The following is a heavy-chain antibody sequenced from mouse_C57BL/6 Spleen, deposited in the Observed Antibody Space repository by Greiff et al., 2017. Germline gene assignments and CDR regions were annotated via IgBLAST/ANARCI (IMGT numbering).Heavy chain of an antibody. J-gene: IGHJ2*01. V-gene: IGHV1-55*01. CDR3: ARDIYYGYDVGFDY. CDR1: GYTFTRYW. D-gene: IGHD2-2*01. CDR2: IYPGSGST. Sequence: QVQLQPPGAELVKPGASVKMSCKASGYTFTRYWITWVKQRPGQGLEWIGDIYPGSGSTNYNEKFKSKATLTVDASSSTAYMQLSSLTSEDSAVYCCARDIYYGYDVGFDYWGQCTTLTVSP.